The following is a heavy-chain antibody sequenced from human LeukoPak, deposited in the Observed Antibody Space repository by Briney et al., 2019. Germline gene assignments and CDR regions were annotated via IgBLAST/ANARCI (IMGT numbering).Heavy chain of an antibody. J-gene: IGHJ4*02. Sequence: SETLSLTCAVYGGSFSGYYWSWIRQPPRKGLEWIGEINHSGSTNYNPSLKSRVTISVDTSKNQFSLKLSSVTAADTAVYYCARGRVWSHFDYWGQGTLVTVSS. V-gene: IGHV4-34*01. CDR1: GGSFSGYY. CDR3: ARGRVWSHFDY. CDR2: INHSGST. D-gene: IGHD1-1*01.